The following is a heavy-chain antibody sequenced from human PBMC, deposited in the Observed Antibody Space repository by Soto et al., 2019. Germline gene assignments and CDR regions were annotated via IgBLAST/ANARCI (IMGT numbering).Heavy chain of an antibody. Sequence: ASVKVSCKASGYTFTGYYMHWVRQAPGQGLEWMGWINPNSGGTNYAQNFQGWVTMTRDTSISTAYMELSRLRSDDTAVYYCARSDPFDGEDYDYIWGSYRHGGLDYWGQGTLVTVSS. CDR2: INPNSGGT. CDR3: ARSDPFDGEDYDYIWGSYRHGGLDY. CDR1: GYTFTGYY. V-gene: IGHV1-2*04. D-gene: IGHD3-16*02. J-gene: IGHJ4*02.